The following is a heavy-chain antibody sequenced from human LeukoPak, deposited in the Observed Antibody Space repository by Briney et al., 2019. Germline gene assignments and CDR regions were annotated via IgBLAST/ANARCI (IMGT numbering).Heavy chain of an antibody. CDR3: ARGDYDILTGPD. V-gene: IGHV1-2*02. CDR2: INPNSGGT. CDR1: GYTFTGYY. Sequence: ASVKVSCKASGYTFTGYYMNWVRQAPGQGLEWMGWINPNSGGTNYAQKFQGRVTMTRDTPISTAYMELSRLRSDDTAVYYCARGDYDILTGPDWGQGTLVTVSS. D-gene: IGHD3-9*01. J-gene: IGHJ4*02.